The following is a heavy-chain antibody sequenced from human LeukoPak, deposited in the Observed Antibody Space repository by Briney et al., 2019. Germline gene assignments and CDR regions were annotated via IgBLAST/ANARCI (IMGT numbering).Heavy chain of an antibody. D-gene: IGHD3-10*01. V-gene: IGHV4-59*12. CDR1: GGSISSYY. CDR3: ARDVWFGAGRTFDY. J-gene: IGHJ4*02. Sequence: SETLSLTCTVSGGSISSYYWSWIRQPPGKGLEWIGYIYDSGTTNYNPSLKSRVTISVDTSKNQFSLKLSSVTAADTAVYYCARDVWFGAGRTFDYWGQGTLVTVSS. CDR2: IYDSGTT.